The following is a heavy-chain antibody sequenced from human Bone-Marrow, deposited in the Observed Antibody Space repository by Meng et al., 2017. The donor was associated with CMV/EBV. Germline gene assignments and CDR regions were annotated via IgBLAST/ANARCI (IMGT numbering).Heavy chain of an antibody. V-gene: IGHV4-59*01. CDR2: IYYSGST. Sequence: SETLSLTCTVSGGSISSYYWSWIRQPPGKGLEWIGYIYYSGSTNYNPSLTSRVTISVDTSKNQFSLKLSSVTAADTAVYYCARARYYFDYWGQGTLVTVSS. CDR1: GGSISSYY. J-gene: IGHJ4*02. CDR3: ARARYYFDY.